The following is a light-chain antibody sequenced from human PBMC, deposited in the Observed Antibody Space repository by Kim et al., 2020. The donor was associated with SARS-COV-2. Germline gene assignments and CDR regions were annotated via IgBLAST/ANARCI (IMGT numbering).Light chain of an antibody. CDR1: SLRTSF. V-gene: IGLV3-19*01. CDR2: GKT. Sequence: SSELTQDPAVSVALGQTIRITCQGDSLRTSFATWYQQKPEQAPLLVFYGKTTRPSGIPDRFSGSSSGDTASLTITGAQAEDEADYYCRSRDRSGNQRVFGGGTKLTVL. J-gene: IGLJ2*01. CDR3: RSRDRSGNQRV.